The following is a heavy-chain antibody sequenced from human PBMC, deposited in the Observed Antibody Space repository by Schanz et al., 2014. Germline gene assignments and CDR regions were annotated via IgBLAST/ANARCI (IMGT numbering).Heavy chain of an antibody. V-gene: IGHV3-23*01. J-gene: IGHJ2*01. CDR3: AKDAPYPFDL. Sequence: EMQLLESGGGLIQPGGSLRLSCAASGFTFSTHAMSWVRQAPGKGLEWVSSISGDHRNTFYADSVKGRFTISRDNSKNTLYLQMSSLRAEDTAIYDCAKDAPYPFDLWGRGTLITVSS. CDR2: ISGDHRNT. CDR1: GFTFSTHA.